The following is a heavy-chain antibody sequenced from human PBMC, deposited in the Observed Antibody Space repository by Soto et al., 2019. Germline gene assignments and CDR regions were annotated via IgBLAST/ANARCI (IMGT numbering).Heavy chain of an antibody. CDR3: ARDLAAFSSSRGPGGFAY. V-gene: IGHV1-69*01. D-gene: IGHD6-13*01. CDR2: IIPIFGTA. CDR1: GGTFSSYA. Sequence: QVQLVQSGAEVKKPGSSVKVSCKASGGTFSSYAISWVRQAPGQGLEWMGGIIPIFGTANYAQKFQGRVTITADESTSTAYMELSSLRSEDTAVYYGARDLAAFSSSRGPGGFAYWGQGTLVTVSS. J-gene: IGHJ4*02.